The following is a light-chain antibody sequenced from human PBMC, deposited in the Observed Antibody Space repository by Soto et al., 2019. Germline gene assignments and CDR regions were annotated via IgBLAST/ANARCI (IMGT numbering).Light chain of an antibody. CDR2: GAS. J-gene: IGKJ4*01. CDR3: QQYNNWPPLS. CDR1: QSVSSN. Sequence: EVVLKQSPATLSVSPGERATLSCRASQSVSSNLAWYQQKPGQAPRLLIFGASTRATGIPARFSGSGSGTEFTLTISSLQSEDFAVYCCQQYNNWPPLSFGGGTKVEIK. V-gene: IGKV3-15*01.